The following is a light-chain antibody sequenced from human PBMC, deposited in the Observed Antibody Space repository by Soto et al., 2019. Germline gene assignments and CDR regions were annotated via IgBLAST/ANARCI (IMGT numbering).Light chain of an antibody. Sequence: EVVLTQSPATLSLSPGERATLSCGASQSISSIYLAWYQQRPGLSPRLLMYDVSKRFTGTPDRFSGSGSGTDFTLTITALEPADSAVYYCQPFGTSLTFGGGTKVEVK. J-gene: IGKJ4*01. CDR3: QPFGTSLT. V-gene: IGKV3D-20*01. CDR1: QSISSIY. CDR2: DVS.